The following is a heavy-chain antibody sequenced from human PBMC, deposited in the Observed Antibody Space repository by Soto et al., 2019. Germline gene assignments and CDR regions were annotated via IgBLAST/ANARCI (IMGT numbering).Heavy chain of an antibody. CDR3: ALGTTRYYYYGMDV. J-gene: IGHJ6*02. Sequence: SETLSLTCAVSGGSISSSNWWSCVRQPPGKGLEWIGEIYHSGSTNYNPSLKSRVTISVDKSKNQFSLKLSSVTAADTAVYYCALGTTRYYYYGMDVWGQGTTVTVSS. V-gene: IGHV4-4*02. CDR2: IYHSGST. D-gene: IGHD1-7*01. CDR1: GGSISSSNW.